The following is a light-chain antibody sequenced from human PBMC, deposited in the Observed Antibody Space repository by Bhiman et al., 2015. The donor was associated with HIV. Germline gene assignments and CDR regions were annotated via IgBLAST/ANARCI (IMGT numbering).Light chain of an antibody. J-gene: IGLJ3*02. V-gene: IGLV1-36*01. CDR1: SSNIGKNP. CDR3: AAWDDSLNGLWV. CDR2: YDD. Sequence: QSVLTQPPSVSEVPRQRVTISCSGSSSNIGKNPVNWFQQVPGKAPKLLIYYDDLLSSGVSDRFSASKAGTSASLAISGLQSEDEADYYCAAWDDSLNGLWVFGGGTRLTVL.